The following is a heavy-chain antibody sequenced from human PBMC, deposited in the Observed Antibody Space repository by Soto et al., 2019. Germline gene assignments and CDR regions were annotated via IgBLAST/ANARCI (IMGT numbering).Heavy chain of an antibody. CDR1: GGSLSGYS. D-gene: IGHD3-10*01. CDR3: AKGFGGRLYGPGSDAFDD. V-gene: IGHV4-34*01. Sequence: QVRLQHWGAGLLKPSETLSRTCAVYGGSLSGYSWSWIRQPPGRGLEWIGEINHSGSTKYNPSLKGRVTISVDTPNNQFSLSLTSVTAADTAVYYCAKGFGGRLYGPGSDAFDDWGQGILVTVSS. CDR2: INHSGST. J-gene: IGHJ4*02.